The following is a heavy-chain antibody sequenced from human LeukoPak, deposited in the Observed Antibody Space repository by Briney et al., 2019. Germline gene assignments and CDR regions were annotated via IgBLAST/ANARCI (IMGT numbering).Heavy chain of an antibody. Sequence: PVGSLRLSCAASVFTFSTYAMSWVRPAPGKGLEWVSSIGGSGDTTYYADAAKGRFTISRDNSKNTLYLQMNSLRVDDTAVYYCVEDVVVIVAAKPGIWGQGTLVTVSS. CDR2: IGGSGDTT. CDR3: VEDVVVIVAAKPGI. D-gene: IGHD2-15*01. V-gene: IGHV3-23*01. CDR1: VFTFSTYA. J-gene: IGHJ4*02.